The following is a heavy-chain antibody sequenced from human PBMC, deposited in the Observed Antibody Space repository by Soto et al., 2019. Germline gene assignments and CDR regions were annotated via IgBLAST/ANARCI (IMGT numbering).Heavy chain of an antibody. V-gene: IGHV1-69*13. CDR1: GGTFSSYA. J-gene: IGHJ4*02. D-gene: IGHD3-3*01. Sequence: SLKVSCKASGGTFSSYAISWVRQAPGQGLEWMGGIIPIFGTANYAQKFQGRVTITADESTSTAYMELSSLRSEDTAVYYCARGRITIFGVVIGTHNWGQGTLVNVSS. CDR3: ARGRITIFGVVIGTHN. CDR2: IIPIFGTA.